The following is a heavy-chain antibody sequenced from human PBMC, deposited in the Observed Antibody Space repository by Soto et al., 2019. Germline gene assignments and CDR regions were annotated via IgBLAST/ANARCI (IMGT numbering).Heavy chain of an antibody. V-gene: IGHV3-30*18. J-gene: IGHJ4*02. CDR1: GFTFSEYG. CDR3: AKEMFPRTVLDSSSPWGDF. CDR2: ISYGGSHK. D-gene: IGHD2-15*01. Sequence: GGSLRLSCTASGFTFSEYGIHWFRQAPGKGREWVAVISYGGSHKYYAGSVKGRFTISRDDSKNTVYLQMNSLKTDDTAVYYCAKEMFPRTVLDSSSPWGDFWGRGSLVTVSS.